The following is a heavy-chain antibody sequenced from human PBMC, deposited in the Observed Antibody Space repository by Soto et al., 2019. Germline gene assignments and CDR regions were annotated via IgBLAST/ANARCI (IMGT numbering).Heavy chain of an antibody. CDR1: GGTFSSYT. V-gene: IGHV1-69*08. Sequence: VQLVQSGAEVKKPGSSVKVSCKASGGTFSSYTISWVRQAPGQGLEWMGRIIPIIGIANYAQKFQGRVTMTADKSTSTAYMELSSLRSEDTAVYYCARDNAYRWVVIRGYGYWGQGTLVTVSS. D-gene: IGHD2-21*01. J-gene: IGHJ4*02. CDR2: IIPIIGIA. CDR3: ARDNAYRWVVIRGYGY.